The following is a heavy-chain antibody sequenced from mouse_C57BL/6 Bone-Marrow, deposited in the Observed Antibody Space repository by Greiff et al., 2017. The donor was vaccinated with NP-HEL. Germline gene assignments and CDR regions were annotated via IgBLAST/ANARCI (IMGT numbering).Heavy chain of an antibody. J-gene: IGHJ3*01. CDR1: GYTFTSYW. CDR3: ARGRVWLRRRAY. D-gene: IGHD2-2*01. V-gene: IGHV1-72*01. CDR2: IDPNSGGT. Sequence: VKLVESGAELVKPGASVKLSCKASGYTFTSYWMHWVKQRPGRGLEWIGRIDPNSGGTKYNEKFKSKATLTVDKPSSTAYMQLSSLTSEDSAVYYCARGRVWLRRRAYWGQGTLVTVSA.